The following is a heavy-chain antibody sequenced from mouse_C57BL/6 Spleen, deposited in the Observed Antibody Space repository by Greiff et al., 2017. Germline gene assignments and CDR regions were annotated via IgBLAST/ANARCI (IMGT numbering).Heavy chain of an antibody. CDR1: GFTFSSYA. V-gene: IGHV5-4*01. CDR3: ARDPVYYDYDGYYFDY. Sequence: EVKLVESGGGLVKPGGSLKLSCAASGFTFSSYAMSWVRQTPEKRLEGVATISDGGSYTYYPDNVKGRFTISRDNAKNNLYLQMSHLKSEDTAMYYCARDPVYYDYDGYYFDYWGQGTTLTVSS. J-gene: IGHJ2*01. CDR2: ISDGGSYT. D-gene: IGHD2-4*01.